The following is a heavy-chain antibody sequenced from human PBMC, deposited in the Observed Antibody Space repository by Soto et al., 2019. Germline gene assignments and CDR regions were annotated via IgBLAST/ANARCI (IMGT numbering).Heavy chain of an antibody. V-gene: IGHV4-34*01. J-gene: IGHJ6*02. CDR1: GGPFSGYY. D-gene: IGHD2-15*01. CDR3: ARGYCSGASCYRRDYAYYYGMDV. CDR2: INHSGST. Sequence: PSQTLSLTCAVYGGPFSGYYWSWIRQPPGKGLEWIGEINHSGSTNYNPYLKSRVTISVDTSKNQFSLKLSYVTAADTAVYYCARGYCSGASCYRRDYAYYYGMDVWGQGTTVTVS.